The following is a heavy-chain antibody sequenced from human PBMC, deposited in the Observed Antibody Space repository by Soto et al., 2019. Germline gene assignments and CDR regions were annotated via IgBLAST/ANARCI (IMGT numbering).Heavy chain of an antibody. J-gene: IGHJ4*02. Sequence: QVQLVESGGGVVQPGRSLRLSCAASGFTFSSYGMHWVRQAPGKGLEWVAVIWYDGSNKYYADSVKGRFTISRDNSKNXLYLQMNSLRAEDTAVYYCARDSYDSSGYYGVVDYWGQGTLVTVSS. CDR2: IWYDGSNK. D-gene: IGHD3-22*01. V-gene: IGHV3-33*01. CDR1: GFTFSSYG. CDR3: ARDSYDSSGYYGVVDY.